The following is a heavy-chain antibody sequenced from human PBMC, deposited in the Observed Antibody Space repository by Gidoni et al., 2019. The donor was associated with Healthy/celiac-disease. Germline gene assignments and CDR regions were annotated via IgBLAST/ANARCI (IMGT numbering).Heavy chain of an antibody. CDR3: ARGHDYGDPRWFDP. D-gene: IGHD4-17*01. Sequence: QVQLQQWGAGLLKPSETLSLTCAVYGGSFSGYYWSWIRQPPGKGLEWIGEINHSGSTNYNPSLKSRVTISVDTSKNQSSLKLSSVTAADTAVYYCARGHDYGDPRWFDPWGQGTLVTVSS. CDR2: INHSGST. V-gene: IGHV4-34*01. CDR1: GGSFSGYY. J-gene: IGHJ5*02.